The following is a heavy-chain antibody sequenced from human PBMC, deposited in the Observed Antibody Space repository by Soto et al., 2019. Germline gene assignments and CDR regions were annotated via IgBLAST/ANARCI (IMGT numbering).Heavy chain of an antibody. CDR1: GFTFSSYA. V-gene: IGHV3-23*01. D-gene: IGHD3-3*01. CDR3: AKVIEYYDFWSGPGQSGY. Sequence: EVQLLESGGGLVQPGGSLRLSCAASGFTFSSYAMSWVRQAPGKGLEWVSAISGSGGSTYYADSVKGRFTISRDNSKNTLYLQMNSLRAEDTAVYYCAKVIEYYDFWSGPGQSGYWGQGTLVTVSS. J-gene: IGHJ4*02. CDR2: ISGSGGST.